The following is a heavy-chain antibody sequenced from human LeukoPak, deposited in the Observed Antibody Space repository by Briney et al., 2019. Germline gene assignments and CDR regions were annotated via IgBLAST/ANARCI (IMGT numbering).Heavy chain of an antibody. CDR1: GYTFTGHF. V-gene: IGHV1-2*02. D-gene: IGHD3/OR15-3a*01. J-gene: IGHJ3*02. CDR2: INPNSGGT. CDR3: ARWYYDFLTGHYHDVFDI. Sequence: ASVKVSCKASGYTFTGHFIHWVRQTPGQGLEWMGWINPNSGGTNYAQKFQGRVTMTRDTSISTAYMELSRLRSDDTAVYYCARWYYDFLTGHYHDVFDIWGQGTMVTVSS.